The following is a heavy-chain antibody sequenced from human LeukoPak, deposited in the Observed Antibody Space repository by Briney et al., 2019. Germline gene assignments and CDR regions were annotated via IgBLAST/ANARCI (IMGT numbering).Heavy chain of an antibody. CDR3: AGSMVRGVISLDY. J-gene: IGHJ4*02. CDR2: ISSSSSTI. V-gene: IGHV3-48*04. Sequence: PGGSLRLSCAASGFTFSSYSMNWVRQAPGKGLEWVSYISSSSSTIYYADSVKGRFTISRDNAKNSLYLQMNSLRAEDTAVYYCAGSMVRGVISLDYWGQGTLVTVSS. D-gene: IGHD3-10*01. CDR1: GFTFSSYS.